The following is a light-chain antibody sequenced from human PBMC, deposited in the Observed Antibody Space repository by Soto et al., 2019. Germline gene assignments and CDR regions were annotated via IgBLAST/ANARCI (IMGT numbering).Light chain of an antibody. V-gene: IGLV2-14*01. J-gene: IGLJ3*02. CDR3: SSYTSSSNWV. CDR2: DVS. CDR1: SSDVGGYNY. Sequence: QSVLTQPASVSGSPGQSITISCTGTSSDVGGYNYVSWYQQHPGKAPKLMIYDVSNRPSGVSNRFSGSKSGNTASLTISGLQAEDEADYYCSSYTSSSNWVFGGGAKVFVL.